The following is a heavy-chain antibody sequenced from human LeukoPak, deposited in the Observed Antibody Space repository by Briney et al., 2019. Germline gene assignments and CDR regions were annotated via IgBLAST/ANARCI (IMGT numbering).Heavy chain of an antibody. D-gene: IGHD5-18*01. Sequence: GRSLRLSCAASGFTCSSFGMHWVRQAPGKGLEWVSSISGSSSSIYYADSVKGRFTISRDNAKNSLYLQMNSLRADDTAVYYCARGRYSYDYWGQGTLVTVSS. CDR3: ARGRYSYDY. V-gene: IGHV3-21*06. CDR2: ISGSSSSI. CDR1: GFTCSSFG. J-gene: IGHJ4*02.